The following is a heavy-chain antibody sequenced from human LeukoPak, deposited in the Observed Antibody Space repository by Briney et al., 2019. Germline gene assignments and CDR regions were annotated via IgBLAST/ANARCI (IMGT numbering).Heavy chain of an antibody. D-gene: IGHD3-3*01. CDR2: ISSSSSTI. J-gene: IGHJ4*02. V-gene: IGHV3-48*04. Sequence: GGSLRLSCAASGFTFSTHSMNWVRQAPGKGQEWVSYISSSSSTIYYADSVKGRFTISRDNAKNSLFLQMNSLRAEDTAVYYCARNDFWSGFYYWGQGTLVTVSS. CDR1: GFTFSTHS. CDR3: ARNDFWSGFYY.